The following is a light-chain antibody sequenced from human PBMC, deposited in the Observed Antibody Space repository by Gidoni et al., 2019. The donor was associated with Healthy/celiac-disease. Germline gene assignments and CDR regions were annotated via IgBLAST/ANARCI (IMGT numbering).Light chain of an antibody. V-gene: IGLV6-57*02. CDR3: QSYDSINWV. CDR2: EDN. CDR1: IGSIASNY. Sequence: NFMLTKPHSVSESPGKTVTISCTGSIGSIASNYVQWYQQRPGSAPTTVIYEDNQRPSGVPDRFSGSIDSSSNSASLTISGLKTEDEADYYCQSYDSINWVFGGGTKLTV. J-gene: IGLJ3*02.